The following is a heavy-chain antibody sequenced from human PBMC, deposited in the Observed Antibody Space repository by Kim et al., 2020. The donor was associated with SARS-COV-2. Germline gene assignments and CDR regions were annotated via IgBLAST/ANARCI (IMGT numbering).Heavy chain of an antibody. CDR3: LRGGEIGYCSSTSCDDGDY. CDR2: IRSKAYGGTT. Sequence: GGSLRLSCTASGFTFGDYAMSWFRQAPGKGLEWVGFIRSKAYGGTTEYAASVKGRFTISRDDSKSIAYLQMNSLKTEDTAVYYCLRGGEIGYCSSTSCDDGDYWGQGTLVTVSS. V-gene: IGHV3-49*03. D-gene: IGHD2-2*03. CDR1: GFTFGDYA. J-gene: IGHJ4*02.